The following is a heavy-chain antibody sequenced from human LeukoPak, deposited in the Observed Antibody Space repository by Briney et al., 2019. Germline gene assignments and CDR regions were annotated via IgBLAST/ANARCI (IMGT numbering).Heavy chain of an antibody. CDR1: GFSFSSNG. V-gene: IGHV3-33*06. J-gene: IGHJ4*02. CDR2: IWYDGSNK. D-gene: IGHD6-19*01. Sequence: GGSLRLSCAASGFSFSSNGMHWVRQAPGKGLEWVAVIWYDGSNKYYADSVKGRFTISRDNSKNTLYVQMNSLRAEDTAVYYCAKDRFIAVAFDYWGQGTLVTVSS. CDR3: AKDRFIAVAFDY.